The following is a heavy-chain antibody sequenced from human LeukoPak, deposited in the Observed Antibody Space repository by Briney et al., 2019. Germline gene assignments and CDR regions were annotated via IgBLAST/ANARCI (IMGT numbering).Heavy chain of an antibody. D-gene: IGHD4-17*01. CDR3: ARDLNGVYKQNDY. V-gene: IGHV3-23*01. Sequence: GGSLRLSCAASGFTFSSYAMSWVRQAPGKGLEWVSAISGSGGSTYYADSVKGRFTISRDNSKNTLYLQMNSLRAEDTAVYYCARDLNGVYKQNDYWGQGTLVTVSS. CDR1: GFTFSSYA. CDR2: ISGSGGST. J-gene: IGHJ4*02.